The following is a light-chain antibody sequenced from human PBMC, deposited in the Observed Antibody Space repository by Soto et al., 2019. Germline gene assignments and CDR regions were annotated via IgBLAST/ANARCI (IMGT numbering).Light chain of an antibody. CDR3: LQYDTWPPGT. CDR1: EDVRSK. J-gene: IGKJ1*01. V-gene: IGKV3-15*01. CDR2: DAS. Sequence: IFMTQSPATLSVSPGGRATLSCRASEDVRSKLAWYQQKPGLPPRLVIYDASTRATDIPGRFSGSGSGKDFPLTISGLQSEDFGIYSSLQYDTWPPGTFVQGTKVEI.